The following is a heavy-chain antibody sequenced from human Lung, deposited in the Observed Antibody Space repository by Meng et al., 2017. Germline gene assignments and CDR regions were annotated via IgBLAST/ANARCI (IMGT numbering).Heavy chain of an antibody. CDR1: GFTFTDHW. J-gene: IGHJ1*01. Sequence: VQLVWSGGGLVPPGGSLRLSCAASGFTFTDHWMPLVRQGPGKGLVWVSRINRDGTKPTYADSVKGRFTISRDNAKNTLYLQMNNLRAEDTAFYYCTNDRLNHWGQGALVTVSS. CDR2: INRDGTKP. CDR3: TNDRLNH. V-gene: IGHV3-74*01. D-gene: IGHD1-1*01.